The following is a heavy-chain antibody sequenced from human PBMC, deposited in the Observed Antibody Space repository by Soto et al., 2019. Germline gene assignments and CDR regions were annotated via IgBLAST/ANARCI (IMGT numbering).Heavy chain of an antibody. CDR1: GYTFTSYG. CDR2: ISAYNGNT. V-gene: IGHV1-18*01. J-gene: IGHJ6*02. CDR3: ARDLSLGYCISTSCYASYYYGMDV. D-gene: IGHD2-2*01. Sequence: QVQLVQSGAEVKKPGASVKVSCKASGYTFTSYGISWVRQAPGQGLEWMGWISAYNGNTNYAQKLQGRVTMTTGTSTSTAYMELRSLRSDDTAVYYCARDLSLGYCISTSCYASYYYGMDVWGQGTTVTVSS.